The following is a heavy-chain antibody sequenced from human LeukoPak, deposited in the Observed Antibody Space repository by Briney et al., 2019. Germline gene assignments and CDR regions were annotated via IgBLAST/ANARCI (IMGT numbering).Heavy chain of an antibody. CDR1: GYTFTSYY. J-gene: IGHJ4*02. Sequence: ASVKVSCKASGYTFTSYYMHWVRQAPGQGLEWMGIINPSGGSTSYAQKFQGRVTMTRDMSTSTVYMELSSLRSEDTAVYYCARFRRTYYYDSSGYPDYWGQGTLVTVSS. CDR2: INPSGGST. V-gene: IGHV1-46*01. CDR3: ARFRRTYYYDSSGYPDY. D-gene: IGHD3-22*01.